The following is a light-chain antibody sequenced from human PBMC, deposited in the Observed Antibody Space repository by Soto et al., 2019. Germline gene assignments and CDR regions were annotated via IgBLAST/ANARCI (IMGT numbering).Light chain of an antibody. J-gene: IGKJ4*01. V-gene: IGKV1-12*01. CDR1: QGVNAW. CDR3: QQANSFPLT. Sequence: DPQMTQSPSSVSASVGDRVTITCRASQGVNAWLAWYQKKPGKAPELLIYEASTLHSGVPSRFSGSGSGTDFTLTISSLQPEEFATYYCQQANSFPLTFGGGTKVEVQ. CDR2: EAS.